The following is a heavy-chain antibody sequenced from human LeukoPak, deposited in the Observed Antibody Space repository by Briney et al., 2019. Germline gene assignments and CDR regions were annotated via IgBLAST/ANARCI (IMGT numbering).Heavy chain of an antibody. CDR1: GYSFTSNY. V-gene: IGHV1-46*01. Sequence: ASVEVSCKASGYSFTSNYIHWVRQAPGQGLEWMGMIYPRDGSTSYAQKFQGRVTVTRDTSTSTVRMELSGLRSEDTAVYYCARDQEAFDYWGQGTLVTVSS. J-gene: IGHJ4*02. CDR2: IYPRDGST. CDR3: ARDQEAFDY.